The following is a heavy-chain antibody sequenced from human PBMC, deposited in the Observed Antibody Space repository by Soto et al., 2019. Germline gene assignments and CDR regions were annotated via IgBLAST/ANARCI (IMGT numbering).Heavy chain of an antibody. CDR1: GGTFSSYA. J-gene: IGHJ6*02. V-gene: IGHV1-69*12. CDR3: ASVDTAISYYYYGMDV. D-gene: IGHD5-18*01. CDR2: IIPIFGTA. Sequence: QVQLVQSGAEVKKPGSSVKVSCKASGGTFSSYAISWVRQAPGQGLEWMGGIIPIFGTANYARKFQGRVTITADESTSTAYMELSSLRSEDTAVYYCASVDTAISYYYYGMDVWGQGTTVTVAS.